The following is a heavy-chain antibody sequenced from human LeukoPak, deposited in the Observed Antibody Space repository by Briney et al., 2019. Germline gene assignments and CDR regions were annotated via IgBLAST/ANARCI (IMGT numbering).Heavy chain of an antibody. V-gene: IGHV4-61*10. Sequence: PSETLSLTCTVSGGSISSGTYYWSWIRQPAGKGLEWIGSVSYSGSTNYNPSLESRVTISVDTSKNQISLKLSSVTAADTAIYYCARAPERWYSYGSYTYHYMDVWGRGTTVTVSS. CDR3: ARAPERWYSYGSYTYHYMDV. CDR1: GGSISSGTYY. D-gene: IGHD4-23*01. J-gene: IGHJ6*03. CDR2: VSYSGST.